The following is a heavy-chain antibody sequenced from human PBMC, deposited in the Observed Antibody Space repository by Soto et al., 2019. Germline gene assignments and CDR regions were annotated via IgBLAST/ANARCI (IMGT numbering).Heavy chain of an antibody. V-gene: IGHV4-59*06. CDR2: IYYSGST. CDR1: GGSISSYD. J-gene: IGHJ6*02. D-gene: IGHD3-10*01. Sequence: PSETLSLTCTVSGGSISSYDWSWIRQPPGKGLEWIGHIYYSGSTYYNSSLKSRVTISLDTSENQFSLKLSSVTAADTAVYYCAVQPTAGIYYDLGFYYYYYAMAVWGQGTTVTVSS. CDR3: AVQPTAGIYYDLGFYYYYYAMAV.